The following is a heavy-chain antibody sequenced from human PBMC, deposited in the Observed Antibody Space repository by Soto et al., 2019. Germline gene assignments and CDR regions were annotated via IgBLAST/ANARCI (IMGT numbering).Heavy chain of an antibody. J-gene: IGHJ4*02. CDR3: PRIWSGRIEPSRYLDC. CDR1: GFSLSTSGMC. Sequence: GSGPTRLNPTQTLTLTCTFSGFSLSTSGMCVTWIRQPPGKALEWLALIDWDDDKYYSTSLKSRLTISKDTSKNQVVLTVINMDRVNTATYFCPRIWSGRIEPSRYLDCWCPGTLITVSS. CDR2: IDWDDDK. D-gene: IGHD1-26*01. V-gene: IGHV2-70*01.